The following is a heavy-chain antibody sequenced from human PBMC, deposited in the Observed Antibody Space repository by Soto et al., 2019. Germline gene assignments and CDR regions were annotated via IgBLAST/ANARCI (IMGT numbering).Heavy chain of an antibody. D-gene: IGHD3-10*01. CDR1: GFTFSSSW. CDR2: ISPDGSTT. V-gene: IGHV3-74*01. J-gene: IGHJ4*02. CDR3: AGGYSGSPR. Sequence: VQLVESGGDLVQPGGSLRLSCAASGFTFSSSWMYWVRQAPGKGLVSVSRISPDGSTTTYADSVKGRFTISRDNAKNTLYLQMNSLRAEDTAVYYCAGGYSGSPRWGQGTLVTVSS.